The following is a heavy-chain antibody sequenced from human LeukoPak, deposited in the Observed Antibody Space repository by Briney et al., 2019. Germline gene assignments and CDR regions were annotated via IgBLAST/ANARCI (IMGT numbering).Heavy chain of an antibody. V-gene: IGHV3-30*03. Sequence: GGSLRLSCAASGFTFSSYGMHWVRQAPGKGLEWVAVISDNGNDKYYVDSVKGRFTISRDNSKNTVYLQMNSLRPEDTALYYCASGLLGCRGGSCYPTDYWGQGTLVTVSS. CDR2: ISDNGNDK. J-gene: IGHJ4*02. CDR3: ASGLLGCRGGSCYPTDY. D-gene: IGHD2-15*01. CDR1: GFTFSSYG.